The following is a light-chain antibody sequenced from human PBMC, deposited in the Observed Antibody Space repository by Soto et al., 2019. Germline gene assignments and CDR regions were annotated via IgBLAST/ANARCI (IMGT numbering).Light chain of an antibody. J-gene: IGKJ1*01. Sequence: IQLTQPPSSLSASVGDRVTITCRASPAIASFLAWYQQKPGTAPKLLIYGASTLQSGVPSRFSGSRSGTDYTLTIASLQPEDFATYYCQQLNGSPWTFGQGTKVDI. CDR2: GAS. CDR3: QQLNGSPWT. CDR1: PAIASF. V-gene: IGKV1-9*01.